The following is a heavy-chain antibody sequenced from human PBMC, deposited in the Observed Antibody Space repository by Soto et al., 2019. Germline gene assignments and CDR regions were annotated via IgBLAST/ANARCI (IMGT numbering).Heavy chain of an antibody. CDR1: GGSISSGDYY. CDR3: ARARSIAARPLDY. J-gene: IGHJ4*02. Sequence: PSETLSLTCTVSGGSISSGDYYWSWIRQPPGKGLEWIGCIYSSGSTYYNPSLKSRVTISVDTSKNQFSLKLSSVTAADTAVYYCARARSIAARPLDYWGQGTPVT. CDR2: IYSSGST. V-gene: IGHV4-30-4*01. D-gene: IGHD6-6*01.